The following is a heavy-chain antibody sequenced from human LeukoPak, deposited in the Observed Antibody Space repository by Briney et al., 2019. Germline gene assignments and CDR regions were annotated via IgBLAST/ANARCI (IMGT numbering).Heavy chain of an antibody. Sequence: VASVKVSFTASGYTFTSYDINWVRQATGQGLEWMGWMNPNSGNTGYAQKFQGRVTMTRNTSISTAYMELSSLRSEDTAVYYCARGKFCSSTSCSYYYYGMDVWGQGTTVTVSS. D-gene: IGHD2-2*01. V-gene: IGHV1-8*01. CDR2: MNPNSGNT. CDR3: ARGKFCSSTSCSYYYYGMDV. J-gene: IGHJ6*02. CDR1: GYTFTSYD.